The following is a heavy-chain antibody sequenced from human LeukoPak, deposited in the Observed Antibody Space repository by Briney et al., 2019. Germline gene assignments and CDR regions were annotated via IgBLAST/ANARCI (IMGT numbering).Heavy chain of an antibody. CDR3: ARDASGASDY. Sequence: PGGSLRLSCAASGFTSCSYSMNWVCQVPGKGLERVSYITSSDISYADSVRGRFTISRDNAKNSLYLQMNSLRYEDTAVYYCARDASGASDYWGQGTLVTVSS. D-gene: IGHD3-10*01. V-gene: IGHV3-48*02. CDR1: GFTSCSYS. CDR2: ITSSDI. J-gene: IGHJ4*02.